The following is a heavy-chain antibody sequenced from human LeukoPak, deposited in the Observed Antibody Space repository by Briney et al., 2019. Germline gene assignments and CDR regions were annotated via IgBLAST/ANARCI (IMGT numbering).Heavy chain of an antibody. CDR1: GFTFSTYY. CDR3: ARENDKHYDY. CDR2: ISGSGGST. J-gene: IGHJ4*02. V-gene: IGHV3-23*01. Sequence: PGGSLRLSCAASGFTFSTYYLTWVRQAPGKGLEWVSGISGSGGSTFYADSVKGRFTVSRDNSKNTLYLQMNGLRAEDTAVYYCARENDKHYDYWGQGTLVTVSS. D-gene: IGHD3-22*01.